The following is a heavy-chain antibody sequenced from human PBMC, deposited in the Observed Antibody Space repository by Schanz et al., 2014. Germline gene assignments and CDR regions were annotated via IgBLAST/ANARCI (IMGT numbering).Heavy chain of an antibody. CDR1: GYSINTSDW. D-gene: IGHD1-1*01. CDR3: ARDGVAATTDFEY. Sequence: VQLQESGPGLVKPSDTLSLTCAVSGYSINTSDWWGWIRQPPGKGLEWVAFLSFDSRHIYYADSVKGRFTISRDNAKSSLHLQMNSLRADDTAVYYCARDGVAATTDFEYWGQGALVTVSS. V-gene: IGHV3-21*06. CDR2: LSFDSRHI. J-gene: IGHJ4*02.